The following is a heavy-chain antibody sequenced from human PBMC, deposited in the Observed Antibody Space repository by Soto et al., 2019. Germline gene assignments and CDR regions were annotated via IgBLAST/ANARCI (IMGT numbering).Heavy chain of an antibody. CDR2: VNPNSGNT. CDR1: GYTFTSYD. J-gene: IGHJ6*03. CDR3: AREGYTGYCSGGSCYSPYYMDV. V-gene: IGHV1-8*01. D-gene: IGHD2-15*01. Sequence: QVQLVQSGAEVKKPGASVKVSCKASGYTFTSYDINWVRQATGQGLEWMGWVNPNSGNTGYAQNFPGRITLTGNTSISTVYMELSSLRSEDTAVYYCAREGYTGYCSGGSCYSPYYMDVWGKGTTVTVSS.